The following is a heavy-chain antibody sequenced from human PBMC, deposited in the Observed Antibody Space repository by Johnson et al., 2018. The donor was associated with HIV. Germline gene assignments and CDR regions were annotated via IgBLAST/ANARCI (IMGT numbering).Heavy chain of an antibody. J-gene: IGHJ3*02. Sequence: EVQLVESGGGVVQPGGSLRLSCAASGFTFSSYGMHWVRQAPGKGLEWVPGISWNSGSIGYADSVKGRFTISRDNAKNSLYLQMNSLRAEDTALYYCAKGRGSYGGASDIWGQGTMVTVSS. V-gene: IGHV3-9*01. CDR1: GFTFSSYG. CDR3: AKGRGSYGGASDI. D-gene: IGHD4-23*01. CDR2: ISWNSGSI.